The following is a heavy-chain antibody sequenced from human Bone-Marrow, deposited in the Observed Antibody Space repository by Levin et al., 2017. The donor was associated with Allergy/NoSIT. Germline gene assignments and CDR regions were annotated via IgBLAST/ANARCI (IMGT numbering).Heavy chain of an antibody. D-gene: IGHD5-12*01. CDR1: GGTFSGYT. V-gene: IGHV1-69*13. CDR2: IIPIFGTA. CDR3: VRGYSNFEAVRWFDP. J-gene: IGHJ5*02. Sequence: AASVKVSCKASGGTFSGYTITWVRQAPGQGLEWMGGIIPIFGTANHAQKFQGRVTITADESTNTVYMALSRLRSEDTAVYYCVRGYSNFEAVRWFDPWGQGTLVTVSS.